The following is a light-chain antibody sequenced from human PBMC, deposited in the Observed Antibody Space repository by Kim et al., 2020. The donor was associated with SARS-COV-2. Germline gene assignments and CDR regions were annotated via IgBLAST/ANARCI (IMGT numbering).Light chain of an antibody. CDR1: EGVSRN. CDR3: LQYDSYPWA. CDR2: TTF. V-gene: IGKV1-8*01. J-gene: IGKJ1*01. Sequence: ASTGDRVTITCRASEGVSRNLALYQQTPGKVPKLLIHTTFFLESGVPSRFSGSGSGTDFTLTISGLQSEDFATYYCLQYDSYPWAFGPGTKVDIK.